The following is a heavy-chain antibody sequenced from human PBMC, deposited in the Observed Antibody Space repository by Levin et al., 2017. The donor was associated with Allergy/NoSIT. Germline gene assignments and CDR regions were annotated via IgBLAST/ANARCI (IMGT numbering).Heavy chain of an antibody. J-gene: IGHJ3*02. CDR3: AGMKRNILQAFGI. D-gene: IGHD2/OR15-2a*01. CDR2: ISSSSSSI. Sequence: PGESLKISCVASGVAFSSYSMNWVRQAPGKGLEWISYISSSSSSIDYADSVKGRFTISRDNAKNSLFLQMNSLRDEDTAVYFRAGMKRNILQAFGIWGQGTMVTVSS. CDR1: GVAFSSYS. V-gene: IGHV3-48*02.